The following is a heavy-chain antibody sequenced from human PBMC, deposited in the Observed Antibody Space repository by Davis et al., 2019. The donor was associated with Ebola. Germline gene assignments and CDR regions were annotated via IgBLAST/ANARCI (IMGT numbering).Heavy chain of an antibody. CDR3: ARRIAARPNWFDP. CDR1: GYTFTSYA. D-gene: IGHD6-6*01. V-gene: IGHV1-3*01. J-gene: IGHJ5*02. Sequence: AASVKVSCKASGYTFTSYAMHWVRQAPGQRLEWMGWINAGNGNTKYSQKFQGRVTITSDTSASTAYMELSSLRSEDTAVYYCARRIAARPNWFDPWGQGTLVTVSS. CDR2: INAGNGNT.